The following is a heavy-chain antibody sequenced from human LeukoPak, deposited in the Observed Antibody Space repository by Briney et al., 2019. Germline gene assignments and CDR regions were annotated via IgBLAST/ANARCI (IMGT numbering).Heavy chain of an antibody. V-gene: IGHV1-69*04. D-gene: IGHD3-16*01. CDR2: IIPTVGLA. J-gene: IGHJ4*02. Sequence: SVKVSCKASGGSFSSYAIGWVRQAPGQGLEWMGRIIPTVGLANYAQSFQGRVTITADASTTTVYMKVISLRSEETAMDYYAEASAVLSLDSCGQGTLITVSS. CDR3: AEASAVLSLDS. CDR1: GGSFSSYA.